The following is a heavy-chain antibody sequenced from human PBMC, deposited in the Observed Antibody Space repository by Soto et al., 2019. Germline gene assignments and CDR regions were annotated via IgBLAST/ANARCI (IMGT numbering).Heavy chain of an antibody. Sequence: QVQLQQWGAGLLKPSETLSLTCAVYGGSFSGYYWHWIRQPPGKGLEWIGEINHSGSTNYNPSLKSRVNISADTSKNQVSLKLSSVTAADTAVYYCSTGNWRSRYWDQGTLVTVSS. J-gene: IGHJ4*02. CDR3: STGNWRSRY. V-gene: IGHV4-34*01. CDR2: INHSGST. D-gene: IGHD1-20*01. CDR1: GGSFSGYY.